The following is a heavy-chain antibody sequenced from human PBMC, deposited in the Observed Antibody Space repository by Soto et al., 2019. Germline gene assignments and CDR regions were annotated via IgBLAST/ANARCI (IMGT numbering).Heavy chain of an antibody. Sequence: PLETLSLTCTVSGGSISSSSYYWGWIRQPPGKGLEWIGSIYYSGSTYYNPSLKSRVTISVDTSKNQFSLKLSSVTAADTAVYYCARHWFHSAAGRNTKYYFDYWGQGTLVTVSS. CDR1: GGSISSSSYY. CDR3: ARHWFHSAAGRNTKYYFDY. V-gene: IGHV4-39*01. J-gene: IGHJ4*02. CDR2: IYYSGST. D-gene: IGHD6-13*01.